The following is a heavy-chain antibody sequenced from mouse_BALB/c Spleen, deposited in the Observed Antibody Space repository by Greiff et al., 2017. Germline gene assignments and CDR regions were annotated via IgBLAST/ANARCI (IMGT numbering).Heavy chain of an antibody. CDR1: GYTFTSYW. J-gene: IGHJ1*01. V-gene: IGHV1-5*01. Sequence: VHVKQSGTVLARPGASVKMSCKASGYTFTSYWMHWVKQRPGQGLEWIGAIYPGNSDTSYNQKFKGKAKLTAVTSTSTAYMELSSLTNEDSAVYYCTRAGYYGYDYWYFDVWGAGTTVTVSS. CDR3: TRAGYYGYDYWYFDV. D-gene: IGHD2-2*01. CDR2: IYPGNSDT.